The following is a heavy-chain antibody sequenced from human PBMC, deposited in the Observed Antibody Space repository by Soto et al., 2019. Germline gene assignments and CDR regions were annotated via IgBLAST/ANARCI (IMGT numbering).Heavy chain of an antibody. D-gene: IGHD2-2*01. CDR1: GGSISSGDYY. CDR3: VRGDPGACSSTSCSDAFDL. V-gene: IGHV4-30-4*01. J-gene: IGHJ3*01. CDR2: IYYSGST. Sequence: QVQLQESGPGLVKPSQTLSLTCTVSGGSISSGDYYWHWLRQPPGKGLEWIGSIYYSGSTYYSPSLRRRVTISVGTSKNQLYLKLSSVTAADTAVYYCVRGDPGACSSTSCSDAFDLWGRVTMVAVSS.